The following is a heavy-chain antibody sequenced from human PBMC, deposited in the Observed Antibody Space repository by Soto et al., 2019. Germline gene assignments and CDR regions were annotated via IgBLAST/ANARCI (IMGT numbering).Heavy chain of an antibody. CDR3: TTDSYITIVIIRFDY. CDR2: ISWNSGTI. V-gene: IGHV3-9*01. Sequence: GGSLRLSCAASGFTFDDYAMHWVRQAPGKGLEWVSGISWNSGTIGYADSVKGRFTITRDNAKTSLYLQMNSLKTEDTAVYYCTTDSYITIVIIRFDYWGHGTLVTVSS. J-gene: IGHJ4*01. D-gene: IGHD3-16*02. CDR1: GFTFDDYA.